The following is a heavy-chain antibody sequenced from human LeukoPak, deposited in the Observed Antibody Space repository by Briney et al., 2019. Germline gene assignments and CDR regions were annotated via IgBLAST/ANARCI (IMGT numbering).Heavy chain of an antibody. Sequence: TLSLTCTVSGVSISSTNYYWAWIRQPPGKALEWLALIYWDDDKRYSPSLKSRLTITKDASKNQVVLTMTNMDPVDTATYYCAHTLSGYYQHLLDYWGQGTLVTVSS. CDR2: IYWDDDK. J-gene: IGHJ4*02. D-gene: IGHD3-22*01. V-gene: IGHV2-5*02. CDR1: GVSISSTNYY. CDR3: AHTLSGYYQHLLDY.